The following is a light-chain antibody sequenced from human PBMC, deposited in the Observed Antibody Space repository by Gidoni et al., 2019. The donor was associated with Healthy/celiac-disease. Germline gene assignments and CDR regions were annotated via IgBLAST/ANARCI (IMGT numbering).Light chain of an antibody. J-gene: IGLJ2*01. Sequence: QSALPQPASVSGSPGQSITISCTGTSSDVGGYNYVSWYHQHPGKAPKLMIYDVSNRPSGVSNRFSGSKSGNTASLTISGLQAEDEADYYCSSYTSSSTVVFGGGTKLTVL. CDR2: DVS. V-gene: IGLV2-14*01. CDR3: SSYTSSSTVV. CDR1: SSDVGGYNY.